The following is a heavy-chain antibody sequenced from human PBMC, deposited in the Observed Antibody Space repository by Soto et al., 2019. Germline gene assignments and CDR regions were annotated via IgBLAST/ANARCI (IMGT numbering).Heavy chain of an antibody. V-gene: IGHV1-18*01. CDR2: ISAYNVNT. Sequence: GASVTVSCKASRYTFTSYGISWVRQAPGQGLEWMGWISAYNVNTNYAQKLQGRVTMTTDTSTSTAYMELRSLRSDDTAVYYCARMAETTGYYYYHGMDVWGQGTTVTVSS. J-gene: IGHJ6*02. CDR1: RYTFTSYG. D-gene: IGHD1-7*01. CDR3: ARMAETTGYYYYHGMDV.